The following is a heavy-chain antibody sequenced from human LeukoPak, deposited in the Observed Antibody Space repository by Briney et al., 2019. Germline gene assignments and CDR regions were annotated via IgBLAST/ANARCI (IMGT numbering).Heavy chain of an antibody. CDR3: ARAYSSSYWYFDL. CDR2: IYTSGST. J-gene: IGHJ2*01. CDR1: GGSISSGSYY. Sequence: SQTLSLTCTVSGGSISSGSYYWNWIRQPAGKGLEWIGRIYTSGSTNYNPSLKSRVTISVDTSKNQFSLKLSSVTAADTAVYYCARAYSSSYWYFDLWGRGTLVTVSS. D-gene: IGHD6-6*01. V-gene: IGHV4-61*02.